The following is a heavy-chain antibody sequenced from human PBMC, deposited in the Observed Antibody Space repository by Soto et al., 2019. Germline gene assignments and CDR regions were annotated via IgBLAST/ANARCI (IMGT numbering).Heavy chain of an antibody. D-gene: IGHD5-12*01. CDR2: IYFTGGT. CDR3: ATDGDGYNS. CDR1: GASVSGGSYY. J-gene: IGHJ5*02. V-gene: IGHV4-61*01. Sequence: QVQLQESGPRLVKPSETLSLTCTVSGASVSGGSYYWTWIRQPPGKGLEWVGYIYFTGGTKYSPSLKKPVSMSADTSKNQFSLKLSSVTTADTAVYYCATDGDGYNSWGQGILVTVSS.